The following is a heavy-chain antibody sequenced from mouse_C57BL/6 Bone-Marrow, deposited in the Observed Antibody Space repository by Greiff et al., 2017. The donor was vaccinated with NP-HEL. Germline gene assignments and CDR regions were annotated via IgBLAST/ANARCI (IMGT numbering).Heavy chain of an antibody. J-gene: IGHJ1*03. D-gene: IGHD1-1*01. CDR3: ARNYYGSSYVYWYFDV. CDR1: GYAFSSSW. V-gene: IGHV1-82*01. Sequence: VQLQQSGPELVKPGASVKISCKASGYAFSSSWMNWVKQRPGKGLEWIGRIYPGDGDTNYNGKFKGKATLTADKSSSTAYMQLSSLTSEDSAVYFGARNYYGSSYVYWYFDVWGTGTTVTVSS. CDR2: IYPGDGDT.